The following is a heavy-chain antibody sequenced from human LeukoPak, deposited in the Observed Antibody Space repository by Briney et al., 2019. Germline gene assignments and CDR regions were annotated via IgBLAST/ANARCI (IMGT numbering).Heavy chain of an antibody. CDR3: ARGPSTTVTTLHYYYYYGMDV. J-gene: IGHJ6*02. Sequence: ASVKVSCKASGYTFTSYGIRWVRQAPGQGLEWMGWISAYNGNTNYAQKLQGRVTMTTDTSTSTAYMELRSLRSDDTAVYYCARGPSTTVTTLHYYYYYGMDVWGQGTTVTVSS. CDR2: ISAYNGNT. V-gene: IGHV1-18*01. D-gene: IGHD4-17*01. CDR1: GYTFTSYG.